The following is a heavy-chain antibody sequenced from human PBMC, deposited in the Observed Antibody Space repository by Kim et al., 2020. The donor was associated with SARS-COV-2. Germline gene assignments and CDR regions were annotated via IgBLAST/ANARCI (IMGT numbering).Heavy chain of an antibody. Sequence: ASVKVSCKASGYTFTSYYMHWVRQAPGQGLEWMGIINPSGGSTSYAQKFQGRVTMTRDTSTSTVYMELSSVRSEDTAVYYCARDLPSETYYDFWSGVRYYYYYMDVWGKGTTVTVSS. CDR2: INPSGGST. V-gene: IGHV1-46*01. CDR1: GYTFTSYY. D-gene: IGHD3-3*01. CDR3: ARDLPSETYYDFWSGVRYYYYYMDV. J-gene: IGHJ6*03.